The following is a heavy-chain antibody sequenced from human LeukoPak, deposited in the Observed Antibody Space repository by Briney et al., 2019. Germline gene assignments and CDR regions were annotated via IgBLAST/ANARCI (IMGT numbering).Heavy chain of an antibody. Sequence: GGSLRLSCAAFGFTFSSYSMNWVRQAPGKGLEWVSYISAGNSTIYYADSVKGRFTISRDNAKNSLFLQMNSLRDEDTAVYYCARSYGYFDYWGQGTLVTVSS. V-gene: IGHV3-48*02. D-gene: IGHD3-10*01. CDR1: GFTFSSYS. CDR3: ARSYGYFDY. CDR2: ISAGNSTI. J-gene: IGHJ4*02.